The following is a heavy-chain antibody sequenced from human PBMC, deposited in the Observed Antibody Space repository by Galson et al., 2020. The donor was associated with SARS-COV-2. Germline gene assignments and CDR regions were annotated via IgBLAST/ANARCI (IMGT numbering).Heavy chain of an antibody. CDR3: ASYTSSWYGH. J-gene: IGHJ4*02. Sequence: SETLSLTCTVSGASISSSHYYWGWIRQPPGQGLAWVGTINYGGSTYYNPSHKSRVTISVDTSKNQFSLKLSSVTAADTAVYYCASYTSSWYGHWGQGALVSVSS. CDR1: GASISSSHYY. CDR2: INYGGST. D-gene: IGHD6-13*01. V-gene: IGHV4-39*01.